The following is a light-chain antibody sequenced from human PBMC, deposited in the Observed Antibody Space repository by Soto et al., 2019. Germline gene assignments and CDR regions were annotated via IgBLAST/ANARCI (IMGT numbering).Light chain of an antibody. CDR1: QSVSSSF. CDR2: GAS. J-gene: IGKJ1*01. V-gene: IGKV3-20*01. Sequence: EIVLTQSPGTLSLSPGERATLSCRASQSVSSSFLAWYQQKPGQAPRLLIYGASSRATGIPDRFSGSGSGTDFTLTISGLDPEDFAVYHCQHYGGLRWTFGQGTKVEIK. CDR3: QHYGGLRWT.